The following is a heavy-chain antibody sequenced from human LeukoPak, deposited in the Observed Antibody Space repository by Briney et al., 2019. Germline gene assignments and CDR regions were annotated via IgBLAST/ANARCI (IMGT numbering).Heavy chain of an antibody. CDR3: ARVYSSSSGKNAFDF. V-gene: IGHV3-7*03. CDR1: GFTFSSYW. D-gene: IGHD6-6*01. J-gene: IGHJ3*01. CDR2: IKEDGSAK. Sequence: GSLRLSCAVSGFTFSSYWMSWVRQAPGKGLEWVANIKEDGSAKDHVDSVKGRFTISRDNAKNSLFLQMNSLRAEDTAVYYCARVYSSSSGKNAFDFWGQGTLVTVSS.